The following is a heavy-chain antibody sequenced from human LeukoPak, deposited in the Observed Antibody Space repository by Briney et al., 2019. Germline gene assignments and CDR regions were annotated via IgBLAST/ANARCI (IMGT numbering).Heavy chain of an antibody. Sequence: PSETLSLTCTVSGVSISSNYWSWIRQPPGKGLEWIGYIYYSGSTNYNPSLKSRVTISVDTSKNQFSLKLSSVTAADTAVYYCARERITMVRGVIDYGMDVWGQGTTVTVSS. J-gene: IGHJ6*02. CDR2: IYYSGST. CDR3: ARERITMVRGVIDYGMDV. D-gene: IGHD3-10*01. V-gene: IGHV4-59*01. CDR1: GVSISSNY.